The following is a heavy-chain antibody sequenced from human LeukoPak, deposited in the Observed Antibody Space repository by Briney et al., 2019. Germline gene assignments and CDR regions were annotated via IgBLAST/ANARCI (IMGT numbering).Heavy chain of an antibody. D-gene: IGHD6-13*01. CDR2: FDPEDGET. CDR1: GYTLTELS. J-gene: IGHJ4*02. V-gene: IGHV1-24*01. CDR3: GRAGSSWSIDY. Sequence: ASVKVSCKVSGYTLTELSMHWVRQAPGKGLEWMGGFDPEDGETIYAQKFQGRVTITRDTSASTAYMELSSLTSEDTAVYYCGRAGSSWSIDYWGQGTLVTVSS.